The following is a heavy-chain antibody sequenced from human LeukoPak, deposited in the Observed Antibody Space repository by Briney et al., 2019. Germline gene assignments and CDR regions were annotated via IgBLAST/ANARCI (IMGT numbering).Heavy chain of an antibody. Sequence: SETLSLTCTVSGGSISSYYWSWIRQPPGKGLEWIGYIYYSGSTNYNPSLKSRVTISVDTSKNQFSLKLSSVTAADTAVYYCARLGRRDDYWGQGTLVTVSS. CDR2: IYYSGST. V-gene: IGHV4-59*12. J-gene: IGHJ4*02. D-gene: IGHD7-27*01. CDR1: GGSISSYY. CDR3: ARLGRRDDY.